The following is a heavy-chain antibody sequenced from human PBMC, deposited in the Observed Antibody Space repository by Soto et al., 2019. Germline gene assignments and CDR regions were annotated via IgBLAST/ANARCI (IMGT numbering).Heavy chain of an antibody. CDR3: AILVGATSSDY. CDR1: GFTFTGYF. J-gene: IGHJ4*02. Sequence: GASVKVSCKASGFTFTGYFMHWVRQAPGQGLEWMGLINSNSGGTNYAQKFQGRVTMTRDTSISTAYMELSRLRSDDTAVYYCAILVGATSSDYWGQGTLVTVSS. CDR2: INSNSGGT. V-gene: IGHV1-2*02. D-gene: IGHD1-26*01.